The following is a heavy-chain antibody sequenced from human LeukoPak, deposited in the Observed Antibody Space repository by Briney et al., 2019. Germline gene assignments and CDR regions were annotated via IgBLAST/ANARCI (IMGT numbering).Heavy chain of an antibody. Sequence: GSLRLSCAASGITFSSYGMHWVRQAPGRGLEWVAVISHDGSDKYYADSVKGRFTISRDNSKNTLSLQMSSLRAEDTGLYYCVKDEGEGIPVAATSLDYWGQGTLVTVSA. CDR1: GITFSSYG. V-gene: IGHV3-30*18. J-gene: IGHJ4*02. D-gene: IGHD6-13*01. CDR3: VKDEGEGIPVAATSLDY. CDR2: ISHDGSDK.